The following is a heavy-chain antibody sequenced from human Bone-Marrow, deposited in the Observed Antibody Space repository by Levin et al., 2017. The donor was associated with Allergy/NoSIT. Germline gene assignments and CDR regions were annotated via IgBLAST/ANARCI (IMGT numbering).Heavy chain of an antibody. Sequence: SQTLSLTCTVSGGSISSGDYYWSWIRQPPGKGLEWIGYIYYSGSTYYNPSLKSRVTISVDTSKNQFSLKLSSVTAADTAVYYCARDIRSYYYGSGRGCHGMDVWGQGTTVTVSS. D-gene: IGHD3-10*01. J-gene: IGHJ6*02. CDR2: IYYSGST. V-gene: IGHV4-30-4*01. CDR1: GGSISSGDYY. CDR3: ARDIRSYYYGSGRGCHGMDV.